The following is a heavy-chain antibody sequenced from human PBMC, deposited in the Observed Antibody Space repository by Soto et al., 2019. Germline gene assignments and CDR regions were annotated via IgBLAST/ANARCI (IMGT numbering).Heavy chain of an antibody. Sequence: GGSLRLSCAASGFTFSNYAMSWVRQAPGKELEWVSAITSGSGSTYYAGSVKGRFSISRDNSKNTLFLQMNSLRAEDTAIFYCAKKRDSYGDSLVFFDFWGQGTLVTVSS. V-gene: IGHV3-23*01. CDR3: AKKRDSYGDSLVFFDF. CDR1: GFTFSNYA. J-gene: IGHJ4*02. D-gene: IGHD4-17*01. CDR2: ITSGSGST.